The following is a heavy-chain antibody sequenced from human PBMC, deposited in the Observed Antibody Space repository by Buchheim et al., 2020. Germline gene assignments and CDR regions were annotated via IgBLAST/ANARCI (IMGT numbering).Heavy chain of an antibody. Sequence: EVQLVESGGGLVQPGGSLKLSCAASGFTFSRYWMHWVRQAPGKGLVWVARLYGDFYGEGPNEIYADSVKGRFTISRDNAKNMLYLQMNSLGAEDTAMYYCARGGSGGSYFDSWGPGTL. V-gene: IGHV3-74*01. D-gene: IGHD2-15*01. J-gene: IGHJ4*02. CDR3: ARGGSGGSYFDS. CDR1: GFTFSRYW. CDR2: LYGDFYGEGPNE.